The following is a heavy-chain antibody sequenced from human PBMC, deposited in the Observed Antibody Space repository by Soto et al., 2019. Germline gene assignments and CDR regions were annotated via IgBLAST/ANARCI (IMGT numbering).Heavy chain of an antibody. D-gene: IGHD3-3*01. Sequence: PWETLSLTCTVSGGSISSYYWSWIRQPPGKGLEWIGYIYYSGSTNYNPSLKSRVTISVDTSKNQFSLKLSSVTAADTAVYYCARVCDFWSGYYTNWFDPWGQGTLVTVSS. J-gene: IGHJ5*02. CDR2: IYYSGST. CDR1: GGSISSYY. V-gene: IGHV4-59*01. CDR3: ARVCDFWSGYYTNWFDP.